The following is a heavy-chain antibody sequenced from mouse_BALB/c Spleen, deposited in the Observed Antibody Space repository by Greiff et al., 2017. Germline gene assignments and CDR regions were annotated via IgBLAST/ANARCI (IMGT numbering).Heavy chain of an antibody. CDR3: ARATGTGTWFAY. CDR2: IRNKANGYTT. D-gene: IGHD4-1*01. V-gene: IGHV7-3*02. Sequence: EVKLMESGGGLVQPGGSLRLSCATSGFTFTDYHMSWVRQPPGKALEWLGFIRNKANGYTTEYSASVKGRFTISRDNSQSILYLQMNTLRAEDSATYYCARATGTGTWFAYWGQGTLVTVSA. CDR1: GFTFTDYH. J-gene: IGHJ3*01.